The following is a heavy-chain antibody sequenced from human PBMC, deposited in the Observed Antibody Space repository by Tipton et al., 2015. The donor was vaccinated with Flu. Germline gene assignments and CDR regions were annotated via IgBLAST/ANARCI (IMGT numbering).Heavy chain of an antibody. J-gene: IGHJ4*02. D-gene: IGHD5-12*01. CDR3: AKDGEYSGYGTFDY. CDR2: ISWNSGSI. CDR1: GFTFDDYA. V-gene: IGHV3-9*01. Sequence: SLRLYCAASGFTFDDYAMHWVRQAPGKGLEWVSGISWNSGSIGYADSVKGRFTISRDNAKNSLYLQMNSLRAEDTALYYCAKDGEYSGYGTFDYWGQGTLVTVSS.